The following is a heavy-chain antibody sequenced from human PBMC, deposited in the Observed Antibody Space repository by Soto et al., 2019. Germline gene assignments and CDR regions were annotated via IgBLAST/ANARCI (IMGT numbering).Heavy chain of an antibody. CDR1: GFTFSNYA. D-gene: IGHD2-2*01. J-gene: IGHJ6*02. Sequence: ESGGGVVQPGRSLRLSCAASGFTFSNYALHWVRQAPGKGLEWVAVVSDDGSTKYYADSVKGRFTISRDNSKNTLYLQMNSLRAEDTAVYYCVKDKDRTLYHYGMDVWGQGTTVTVSS. V-gene: IGHV3-30*18. CDR3: VKDKDRTLYHYGMDV. CDR2: VSDDGSTK.